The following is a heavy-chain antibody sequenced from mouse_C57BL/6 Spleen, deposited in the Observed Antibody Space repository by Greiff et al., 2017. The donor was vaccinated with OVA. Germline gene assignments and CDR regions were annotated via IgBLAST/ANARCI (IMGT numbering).Heavy chain of an antibody. J-gene: IGHJ3*01. Sequence: QVQLQQPGAELVRPGTSVKLSCKASGYTFTSYWMHWVKQRPGQGLEWIGVIDPSDSYTNYNQKFKGKATLTVDTSSSTAYMQLSSLTSEDSAVYYGARDTTVVATEEAWFAYWGQGTLVTVSA. V-gene: IGHV1-59*01. CDR2: IDPSDSYT. D-gene: IGHD1-1*01. CDR1: GYTFTSYW. CDR3: ARDTTVVATEEAWFAY.